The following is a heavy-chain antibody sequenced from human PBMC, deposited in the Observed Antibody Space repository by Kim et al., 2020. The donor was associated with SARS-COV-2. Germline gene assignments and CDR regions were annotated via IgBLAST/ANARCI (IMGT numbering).Heavy chain of an antibody. CDR2: IYSGGST. V-gene: IGHV3-53*01. D-gene: IGHD4-17*01. CDR1: GFTVSSNY. Sequence: GGSLRLSCAASGFTVSSNYMSWVRQAPGKGLEWVSVIYSGGSTYYADSVKGRFTISRDNSKNTLYLQMNSLRAEDTAVYYCARERGDYGDYDYYYYGMDVWGQGTTVTVSS. CDR3: ARERGDYGDYDYYYYGMDV. J-gene: IGHJ6*02.